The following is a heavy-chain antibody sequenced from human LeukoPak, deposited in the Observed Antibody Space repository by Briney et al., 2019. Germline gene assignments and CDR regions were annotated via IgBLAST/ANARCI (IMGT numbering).Heavy chain of an antibody. CDR3: ARARGYYGSGSYYLDY. J-gene: IGHJ4*02. Sequence: SETLSLTCTVSGGSISSYYWSWIRRPPGKGLEWIGYIYYSGSTNYNPSLKSRVTISVDTSKNQFSLKLSSVTAADTAVYYCARARGYYGSGSYYLDYWGQGTLVTVSS. V-gene: IGHV4-59*01. CDR2: IYYSGST. CDR1: GGSISSYY. D-gene: IGHD3-10*01.